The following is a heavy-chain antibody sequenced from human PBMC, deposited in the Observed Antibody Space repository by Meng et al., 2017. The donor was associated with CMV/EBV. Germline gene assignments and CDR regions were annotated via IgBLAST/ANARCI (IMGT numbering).Heavy chain of an antibody. CDR3: ARVKEQLVRGGVDY. J-gene: IGHJ4*02. D-gene: IGHD6-6*01. V-gene: IGHV3-7*01. CDR2: IKQDGGEK. Sequence: SCAASGFTFSSYWMSWVRQAPGKGLEWVANIKQDGGEKYYVDSVKGRFTISRDNAKNSLYLQMNSLRAEDTAVYYCARVKEQLVRGGVDYWGQGTLVTVSS. CDR1: GFTFSSYW.